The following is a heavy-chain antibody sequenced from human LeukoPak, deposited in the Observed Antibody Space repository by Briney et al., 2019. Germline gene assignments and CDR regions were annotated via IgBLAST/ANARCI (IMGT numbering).Heavy chain of an antibody. D-gene: IGHD5-12*01. J-gene: IGHJ6*03. Sequence: GGSLRLSCAASGFTFSSYWMSWVRQAPGKGLEWVANIKQDGSEKYYVDSVKGRFTISRDNAKNSLYLQMNSLRAEDTAVYYCASAPGNSGYDYHYYYMDVWGKGTTVTVSS. CDR3: ASAPGNSGYDYHYYYMDV. V-gene: IGHV3-7*01. CDR1: GFTFSSYW. CDR2: IKQDGSEK.